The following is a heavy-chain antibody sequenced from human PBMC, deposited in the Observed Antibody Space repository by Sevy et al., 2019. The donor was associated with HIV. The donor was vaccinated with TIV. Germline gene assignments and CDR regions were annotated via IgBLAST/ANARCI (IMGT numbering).Heavy chain of an antibody. D-gene: IGHD3-10*01. CDR1: GFTFSTYT. CDR2: ISSRSNYI. J-gene: IGHJ3*02. CDR3: ARPYGSGSWEAFDI. Sequence: GGSLRLSCAASGFTFSTYTMNWVRQAPGKGLEWVSSISSRSNYIYYADSMKGRFTISRENAHNSLYLQMNSLRAEDTAVYYCARPYGSGSWEAFDIWGQGTMVTVSS. V-gene: IGHV3-21*01.